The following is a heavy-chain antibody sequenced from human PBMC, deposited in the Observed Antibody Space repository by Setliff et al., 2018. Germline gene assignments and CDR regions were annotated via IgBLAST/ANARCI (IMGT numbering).Heavy chain of an antibody. CDR2: IIHSGST. D-gene: IGHD2-21*02. CDR1: GGSFSGYY. Sequence: SETLSLTCAVYGGSFSGYYWSWIRQPPGKWLEWIGEIIHSGSTNYNPSLKSRVTMSVDTSKNQFSLKLSSVTAADTAVYYCARKRPPDTYCGVDCYPGAFDIWGQGTMVTVSS. CDR3: ARKRPPDTYCGVDCYPGAFDI. J-gene: IGHJ3*02. V-gene: IGHV4-34*12.